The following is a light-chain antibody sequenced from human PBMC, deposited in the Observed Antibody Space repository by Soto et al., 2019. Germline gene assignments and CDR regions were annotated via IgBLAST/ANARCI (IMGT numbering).Light chain of an antibody. CDR1: QSVSSSY. J-gene: IGKJ4*01. CDR2: DIF. V-gene: IGKV3D-15*01. Sequence: EIVLTQSPGTLSLSPGERATLSCRASQSVSSSYLARYQQKPGQAPRLVIYDIFTRATGVPTRISGSGSGTEFTLTISSLQSEDFAVYYCQQYNSWPLTFGGGTKVDIK. CDR3: QQYNSWPLT.